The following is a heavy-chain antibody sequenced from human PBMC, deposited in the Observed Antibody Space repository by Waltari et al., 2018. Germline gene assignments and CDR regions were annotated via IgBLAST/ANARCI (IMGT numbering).Heavy chain of an antibody. CDR2: GGSDYST. CDR3: GKDLHYYAADY. D-gene: IGHD3-10*01. J-gene: IGHJ4*02. Sequence: EVQLLESGGGLVQPGGSLRLSCAASGFNFMNFAMVWVRQAPGKGLEWVAGGGSDYSTQYGASVKGRFTISRDNSKNTVYLEMNNLRAEDTAVYFCGKDLHYYAADYWGQGTLVTVSS. CDR1: GFNFMNFA. V-gene: IGHV3-23*01.